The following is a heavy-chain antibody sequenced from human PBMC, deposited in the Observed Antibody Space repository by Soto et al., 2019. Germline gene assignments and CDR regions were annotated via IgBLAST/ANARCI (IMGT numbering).Heavy chain of an antibody. Sequence: GASVKVSCKASGYTFTSYAMHWVRQAPGQRLEWMGWINAGNGNTKYSQKFQGRVTITRDTSASTAYMELSSLRSEDTAVYYCASLGGDVVVAATPGFWYYGMDVWGQGTTVTVSS. CDR2: INAGNGNT. CDR1: GYTFTSYA. CDR3: ASLGGDVVVAATPGFWYYGMDV. V-gene: IGHV1-3*01. D-gene: IGHD2-15*01. J-gene: IGHJ6*02.